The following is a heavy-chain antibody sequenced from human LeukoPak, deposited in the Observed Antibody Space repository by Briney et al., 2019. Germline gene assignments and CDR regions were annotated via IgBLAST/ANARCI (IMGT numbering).Heavy chain of an antibody. CDR2: IYNSGGT. D-gene: IGHD6-13*01. CDR3: ARRGSWSLRD. J-gene: IGHJ4*02. V-gene: IGHV4-59*08. Sequence: SETLSLTCTVSGGSISSYYWSWVRPSPGRGVEWIGYIYNSGGTNYNPSLKSGATTSVDSSKNQFSLKPSSVTAADTAVYYWARRGSWSLRDWGQGTLVTVSS. CDR1: GGSISSYY.